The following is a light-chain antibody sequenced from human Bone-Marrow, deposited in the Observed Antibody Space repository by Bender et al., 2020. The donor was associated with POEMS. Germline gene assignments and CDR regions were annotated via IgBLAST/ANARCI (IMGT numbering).Light chain of an antibody. J-gene: IGLJ2*01. CDR2: DVG. CDR3: CSYVGNYVI. CDR1: SSDVGGYNY. Sequence: QSALTQPASVSGSPGQSITISCTATSSDVGGYNYVSWYQQHPGKAPKLILYDVGNRPSGVSNRFSGSKSGNTASLTISGLQAEDEADYYCCSYVGNYVIFGGGTKLTVL. V-gene: IGLV2-14*03.